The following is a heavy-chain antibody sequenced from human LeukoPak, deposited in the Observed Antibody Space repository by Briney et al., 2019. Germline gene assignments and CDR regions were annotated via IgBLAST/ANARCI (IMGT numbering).Heavy chain of an antibody. CDR2: IYYSGST. CDR1: GGSISSYY. Sequence: ASETLSLTCTVSGGSISSYYWSWIRQPPGKGLEWIGYIYYSGSTNYNPSLKSRVTISVDTSKNQFSLKLSSVTAADTAVYYCARQFGAFDAFDIWGQGTMVTVSS. J-gene: IGHJ3*02. V-gene: IGHV4-59*01. CDR3: ARQFGAFDAFDI. D-gene: IGHD3-10*01.